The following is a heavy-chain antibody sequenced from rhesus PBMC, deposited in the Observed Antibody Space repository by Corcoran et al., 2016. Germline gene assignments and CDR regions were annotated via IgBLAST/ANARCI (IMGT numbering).Heavy chain of an antibody. CDR2: IYWDDDK. CDR1: GFSLTTSGMA. V-gene: IGHV2-174*01. CDR3: ARGNLDAFDF. Sequence: QVTLKESGPALVKPTQTLTLTCTFSGFSLTTSGMAWGWIRQPPGKALEWLALIYWDDDKRYSTSLKSRLTISKDTSKNQVVLTMTNMDPVDTATYYCARGNLDAFDFWGQGLRVTVSS. J-gene: IGHJ3*01.